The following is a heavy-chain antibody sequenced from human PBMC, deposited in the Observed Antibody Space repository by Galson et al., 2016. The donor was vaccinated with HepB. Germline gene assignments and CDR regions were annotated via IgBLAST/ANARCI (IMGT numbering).Heavy chain of an antibody. J-gene: IGHJ4*02. CDR2: ISNSWTT. CDR1: GDSINSGDYF. V-gene: IGHV4-61*03. CDR3: VRGPLLYDDSSYHLVPLDD. Sequence: SETLSLICTVSGDSINSGDYFWRWIRQPPGKGLEWMGYISNSWTTNYNPSLKTRATISRYTSQNHFSLKMNSVTAADTAVYYCVRGPLLYDDSSYHLVPLDDWGKGTLVTVSS. D-gene: IGHD3-22*01.